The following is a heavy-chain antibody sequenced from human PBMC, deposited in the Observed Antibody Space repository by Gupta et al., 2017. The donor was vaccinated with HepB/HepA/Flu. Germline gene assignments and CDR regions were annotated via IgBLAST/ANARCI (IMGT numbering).Heavy chain of an antibody. D-gene: IGHD2-2*01. CDR1: GGTFSSYA. Sequence: QVQLVQSGAEVKKPGSSVKVSCKASGGTFSSYAISWVRQAPGQGLEWMGGIIPIFGTANYAQKFQGRVTITADKSTSTAYMELSSLRSEDTAVYYCASRKDIVVVPAARSDAFDIWGQGTMVTVSS. CDR2: IIPIFGTA. CDR3: ASRKDIVVVPAARSDAFDI. J-gene: IGHJ3*02. V-gene: IGHV1-69*06.